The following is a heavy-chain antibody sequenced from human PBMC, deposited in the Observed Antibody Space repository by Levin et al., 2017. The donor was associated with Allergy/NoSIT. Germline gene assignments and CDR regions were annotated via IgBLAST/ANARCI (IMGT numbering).Heavy chain of an antibody. J-gene: IGHJ6*02. Sequence: QPGESLKISCAASGFTFSIHALHWVRQAPGKGLEWVAVISYDGRNKYYADSVKGRFTISRDNSKNTLDLQMNSLRAEDTAVYYCARGDSIALAAYAMNVWGQGTTVTVSS. V-gene: IGHV3-30*04. D-gene: IGHD6-19*01. CDR3: ARGDSIALAAYAMNV. CDR2: ISYDGRNK. CDR1: GFTFSIHA.